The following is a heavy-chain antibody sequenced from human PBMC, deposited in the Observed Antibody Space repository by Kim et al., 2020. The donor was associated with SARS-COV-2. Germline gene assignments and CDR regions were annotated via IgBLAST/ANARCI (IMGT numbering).Heavy chain of an antibody. CDR2: T. Sequence: TRYSRSYQGQATISADKSISTAYLQWSSLKASDTAMYYCAREQWLYAFANWGQGTMVTVSS. V-gene: IGHV5-51*01. J-gene: IGHJ3*02. CDR3: AREQWLYAFAN. D-gene: IGHD6-19*01.